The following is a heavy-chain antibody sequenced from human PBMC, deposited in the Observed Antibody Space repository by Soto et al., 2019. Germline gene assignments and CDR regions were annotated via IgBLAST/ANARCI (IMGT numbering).Heavy chain of an antibody. CDR1: DGSVSSGSYY. CDR2: IYSSGST. Sequence: KPSDTLSLTCTVSDGSVSSGSYYWTWIRQPPGKGLEWIGYIYSSGSTLYNPSLKSRVIISVDQSMNQFSLKLSSVTAADTAVYYCARDSLALFDSWGQGTLVTVSS. V-gene: IGHV4-61*01. CDR3: ARDSLALFDS. D-gene: IGHD5-12*01. J-gene: IGHJ4*02.